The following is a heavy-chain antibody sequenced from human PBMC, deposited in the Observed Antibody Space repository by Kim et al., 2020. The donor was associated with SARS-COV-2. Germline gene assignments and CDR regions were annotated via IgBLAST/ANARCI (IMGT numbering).Heavy chain of an antibody. Sequence: ASVKVSCKASGYIFSSYAMHWVRQAPVQRPEWMGWINGGNGITKYSQKFQGRVTITRDTSASTTYMELSSLRSEDTAVYYCARIPTEGNWFDPWGQGTLVTVSS. D-gene: IGHD4-4*01. J-gene: IGHJ5*02. CDR2: INGGNGIT. V-gene: IGHV1-3*01. CDR1: GYIFSSYA. CDR3: ARIPTEGNWFDP.